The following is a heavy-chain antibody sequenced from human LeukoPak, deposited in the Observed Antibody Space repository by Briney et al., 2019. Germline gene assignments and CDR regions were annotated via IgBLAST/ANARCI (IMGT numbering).Heavy chain of an antibody. CDR1: GGSISSSSSY. Sequence: SETLSLTCTVSGGSISSSSSYCGWIRQPPGMGLERIGSIYYTGCTYYNPALKSRVTISGDTSKNQFSLKLSSVTAADTAVYYCVRFYDRSGPHFDYWGQGTLVPVSS. J-gene: IGHJ4*02. V-gene: IGHV4-39*01. D-gene: IGHD3-22*01. CDR2: IYYTGCT. CDR3: VRFYDRSGPHFDY.